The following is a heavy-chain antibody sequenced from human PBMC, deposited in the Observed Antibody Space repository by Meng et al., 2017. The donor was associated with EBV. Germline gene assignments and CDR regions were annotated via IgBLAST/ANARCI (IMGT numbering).Heavy chain of an antibody. D-gene: IGHD3-10*01. CDR3: AKSRSSTPGVVDY. CDR2: IYDGGTT. Sequence: QSGPRLVKPSGTPSLSCTVSGASVSGGTYHWSWIRSPPGKELEWIVYIYDGGTTIYNPSLKSRVTILVDASKNQFSLKLSSVTTADTAVYYCAKSRSSTPGVVDYWGQGTLVTVSS. J-gene: IGHJ4*02. CDR1: GASVSGGTYH. V-gene: IGHV4-61*01.